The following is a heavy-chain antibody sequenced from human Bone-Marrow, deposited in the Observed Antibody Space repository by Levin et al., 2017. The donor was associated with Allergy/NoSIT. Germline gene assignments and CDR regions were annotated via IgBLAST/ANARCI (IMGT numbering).Heavy chain of an antibody. D-gene: IGHD3-3*01. V-gene: IGHV4-31*03. CDR2: IYYSGST. J-gene: IGHJ6*02. CDR3: AREIGRFLEWLPMEQYGMDV. CDR1: GGSISSGGYY. Sequence: SQTLSLTCTVSGGSISSGGYYWSWIRQHPGKGLEWIGYIYYSGSTYYNPSLKSRVTISVDTSKNQFSLKLSSVTAADTAVYYCAREIGRFLEWLPMEQYGMDVWGQGTTVTVSS.